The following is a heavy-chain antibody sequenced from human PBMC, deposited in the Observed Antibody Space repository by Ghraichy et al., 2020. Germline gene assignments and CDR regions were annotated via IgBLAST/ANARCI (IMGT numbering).Heavy chain of an antibody. Sequence: SQTLSLTCAVYGGSFSGYYWTWIRQPPGKGLEWIGEIIHSGSTNYNPSLKSRVTISLDTSKSQFSLRLNSVIAADTAVYYCARPGGGNAFDIWGQGTMVIVSS. V-gene: IGHV4-34*12. D-gene: IGHD1-1*01. CDR3: ARPGGGNAFDI. J-gene: IGHJ3*02. CDR2: IIHSGST. CDR1: GGSFSGYY.